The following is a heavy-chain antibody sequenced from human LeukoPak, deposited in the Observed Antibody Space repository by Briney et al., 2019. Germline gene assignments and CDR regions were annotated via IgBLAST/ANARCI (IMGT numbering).Heavy chain of an antibody. Sequence: ASVKVSCKASGYTFTSYGISWVRQAPGQGLEWMGWISAYNGNTNYAQKLQGRVTMTTDTSTSTAYMELRSLGSDDTAVYYCARVGVTYYDILIGYYPATNFDYWGQGTLVTVSS. J-gene: IGHJ4*02. CDR2: ISAYNGNT. CDR1: GYTFTSYG. D-gene: IGHD3-9*01. V-gene: IGHV1-18*01. CDR3: ARVGVTYYDILIGYYPATNFDY.